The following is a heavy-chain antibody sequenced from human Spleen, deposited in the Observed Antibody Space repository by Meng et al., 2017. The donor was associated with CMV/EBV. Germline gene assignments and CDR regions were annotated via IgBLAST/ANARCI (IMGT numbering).Heavy chain of an antibody. CDR2: ISGSGGST. D-gene: IGHD2-2*01. J-gene: IGHJ4*02. V-gene: IGHV3-23*01. CDR1: VDSYP. Sequence: VDSYPINWIRQAPGKGLEWGSVISGSGGSTYYADSVKGRFTISRDNSKNMVYLQLNSLRAEDTALYYCARDSRLGYCSTISCPNFDYWGQGTLVTVSS. CDR3: ARDSRLGYCSTISCPNFDY.